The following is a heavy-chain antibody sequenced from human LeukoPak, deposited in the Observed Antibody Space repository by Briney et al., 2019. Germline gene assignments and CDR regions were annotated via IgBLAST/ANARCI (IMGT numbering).Heavy chain of an antibody. CDR1: GFTVSNNY. V-gene: IGHV3-53*01. CDR2: IYSGGST. Sequence: GGSLRLSCAASGFTVSNNYMSWVRQAPGKGLEWVSVIYSGGSTYYADSVKGRFTISRDNSENTLYLQMNSLRAEDTAVYYCARDVRSYSGYDNFDYWGQGTLVTVSS. CDR3: ARDVRSYSGYDNFDY. D-gene: IGHD5-12*01. J-gene: IGHJ4*02.